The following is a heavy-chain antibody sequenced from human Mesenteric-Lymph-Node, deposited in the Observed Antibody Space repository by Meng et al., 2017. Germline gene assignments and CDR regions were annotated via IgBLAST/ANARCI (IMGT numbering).Heavy chain of an antibody. D-gene: IGHD2-15*01. Sequence: SETLSLTCAVSGYSISSGYYWGWIRQPPGKGLEWIGSIYHSGSTYYNPSLKSRVTISVDTSKNQFSLKLSSVTAADTAVYYCARGVYCSGGSCYFGGWGQGTLVTVSS. J-gene: IGHJ4*02. CDR3: ARGVYCSGGSCYFGG. CDR1: GYSISSGYY. V-gene: IGHV4-38-2*01. CDR2: IYHSGST.